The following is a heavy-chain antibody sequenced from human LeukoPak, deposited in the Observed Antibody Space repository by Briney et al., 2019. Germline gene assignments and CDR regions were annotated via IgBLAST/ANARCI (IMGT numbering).Heavy chain of an antibody. J-gene: IGHJ4*02. CDR2: INHSGST. V-gene: IGHV4-34*01. D-gene: IGHD2/OR15-2a*01. CDR3: ARSVSMRAITDN. Sequence: SETLSFTCAVYGGSFSGYYWSWIRQTPGKGLEWIGEINHSGSTNYNPSLKSRVTISVDTSKNQFSLKLSSVTAADTAVYYCARSVSMRAITDNWGQGTLVTVSS. CDR1: GGSFSGYY.